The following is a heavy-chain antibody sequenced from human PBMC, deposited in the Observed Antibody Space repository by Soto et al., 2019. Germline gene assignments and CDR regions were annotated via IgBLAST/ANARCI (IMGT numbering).Heavy chain of an antibody. CDR3: ARHQIAVASFDY. D-gene: IGHD6-19*01. V-gene: IGHV4-39*01. CDR2: IYYSGST. Sequence: QLQLQESGPGLVKPSETLSLTCTVSGGSISSSSYYWGWIRQPPGKGLEWIGSIYYSGSTYYNPSLKRRVTISVDTSKTQFSLKLSSVTAADTAVYYCARHQIAVASFDYWGQGTLVTVSS. J-gene: IGHJ4*02. CDR1: GGSISSSSYY.